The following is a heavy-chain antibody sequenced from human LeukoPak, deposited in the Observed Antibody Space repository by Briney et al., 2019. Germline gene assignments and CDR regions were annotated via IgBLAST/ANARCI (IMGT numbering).Heavy chain of an antibody. D-gene: IGHD5-12*01. Sequence: PGGSLRHSCAVSKFSFSSYWMSWVRQAPGKGLEWVANINQDGSEKYYVDSVKGRFTISRDNAKNSLYLQMNSLRAEDTAVYYCEVEGATSVYWGQGTLVTVSS. J-gene: IGHJ4*02. CDR3: EVEGATSVY. V-gene: IGHV3-7*01. CDR1: KFSFSSYW. CDR2: INQDGSEK.